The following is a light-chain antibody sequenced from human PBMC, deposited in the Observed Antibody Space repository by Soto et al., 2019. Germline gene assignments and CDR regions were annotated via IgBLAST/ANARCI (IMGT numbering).Light chain of an antibody. CDR1: QRVLYSSSNKNY. CDR3: QQYCSSPWT. V-gene: IGKV4-1*01. J-gene: IGKJ1*01. CDR2: CAS. Sequence: DIVMTQSPDSLSVSLGERATINCKSSQRVLYSSSNKNYLAWYQQKPGQPPKLLIYCASTRESGVPDRFSGSGSGTDFTLTISSLQAEDVAVYYCQQYCSSPWTFGQGTKVEI.